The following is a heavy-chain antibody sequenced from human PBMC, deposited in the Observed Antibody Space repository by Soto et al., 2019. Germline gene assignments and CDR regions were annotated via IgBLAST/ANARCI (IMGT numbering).Heavy chain of an antibody. CDR1: GGTFSSYA. J-gene: IGHJ4*02. CDR3: AKLPRRGYYDSSGYYEDY. CDR2: IIPIFGTA. V-gene: IGHV1-69*12. D-gene: IGHD3-22*01. Sequence: QVQLVQSGAEVKKPGSSVKVSCKASGGTFSSYAISWVRQAPGQGLEWMGGIIPIFGTANYAQKFQGRVTITADESTSTAYMELSRLRSEDTAVYYCAKLPRRGYYDSSGYYEDYWGQGTLVTVSS.